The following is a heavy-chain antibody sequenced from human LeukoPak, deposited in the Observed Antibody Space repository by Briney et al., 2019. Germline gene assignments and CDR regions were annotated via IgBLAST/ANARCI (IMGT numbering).Heavy chain of an antibody. V-gene: IGHV3-23*01. CDR1: GFTFSSHA. D-gene: IGHD3-22*01. Sequence: GGSLRLSCAASGFTFSSHAMSWVRQAPGKGLEWVSAISGSGGSTYYADSVKGRFTISRDNSKNTLYLQMNSLRAEDAAVYYCAKGDYYDSSGDQAWGQGTLVTVSS. J-gene: IGHJ4*02. CDR2: ISGSGGST. CDR3: AKGDYYDSSGDQA.